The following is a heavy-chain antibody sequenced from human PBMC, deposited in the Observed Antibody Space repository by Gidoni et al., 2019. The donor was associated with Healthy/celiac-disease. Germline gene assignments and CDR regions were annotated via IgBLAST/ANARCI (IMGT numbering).Heavy chain of an antibody. CDR3: ASSGRYYDYVWGSYRYNPGGDY. D-gene: IGHD3-16*02. J-gene: IGHJ4*02. CDR2: ISYDGSNK. CDR1: GFTFSSYA. Sequence: QVQLVESGGGVVQPGRSLRLSCAASGFTFSSYAMHWVRQAPGKGLEWVAVISYDGSNKYYADSVKGRFTISRDNSKNTLYLQMNSLRAEDTAVYYCASSGRYYDYVWGSYRYNPGGDYWGQGTLVTVSS. V-gene: IGHV3-30-3*01.